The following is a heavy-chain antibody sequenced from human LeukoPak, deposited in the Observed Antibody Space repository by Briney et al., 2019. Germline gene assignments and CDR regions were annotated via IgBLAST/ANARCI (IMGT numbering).Heavy chain of an antibody. J-gene: IGHJ6*02. V-gene: IGHV4-31*03. CDR2: IYYSGST. CDR3: ARVIVVVPIGVYHYYAMDV. Sequence: SQTLSLTCTVSGDSISTGGYYWAWIRQHRERGLEWIGYIYYSGSTHYNPSLQSRVTISVDTSKNQFSLNLNSVTAADTAVYYCARVIVVVPIGVYHYYAMDVWGQGTTVAVSS. CDR1: GDSISTGGYY. D-gene: IGHD2-2*01.